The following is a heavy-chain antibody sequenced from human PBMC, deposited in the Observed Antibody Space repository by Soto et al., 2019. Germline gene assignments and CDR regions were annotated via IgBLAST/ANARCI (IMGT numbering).Heavy chain of an antibody. D-gene: IGHD1-7*01. CDR2: ISAYNGNT. CDR3: ARVVTGTTSWQLGMDV. CDR1: GYTFTSYG. V-gene: IGHV1-18*04. J-gene: IGHJ6*02. Sequence: ASVKVSCKASGYTFTSYGISWVRQAPGQGLEWMGWISAYNGNTNYAQKLQGRVTMTTDTSTSTAYMELRSLRSDDTAVYYCARVVTGTTSWQLGMDVWGQGATVTVSS.